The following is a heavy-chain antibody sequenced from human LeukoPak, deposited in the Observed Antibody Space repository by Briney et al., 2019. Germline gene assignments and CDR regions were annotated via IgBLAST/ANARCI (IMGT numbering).Heavy chain of an antibody. J-gene: IGHJ5*02. CDR1: GFTFSSYA. Sequence: GGSLRLSCAASGFTFSSYAMHWVRQAPGKGLEWVAVISYDGSNKYYADSVKGRFTISRDNSKNTLYLQMNSLRAEDTAVYYCARHGSGSYWVWFDPWGQGTLVTVSS. CDR3: ARHGSGSYWVWFDP. D-gene: IGHD3-10*01. V-gene: IGHV3-30-3*01. CDR2: ISYDGSNK.